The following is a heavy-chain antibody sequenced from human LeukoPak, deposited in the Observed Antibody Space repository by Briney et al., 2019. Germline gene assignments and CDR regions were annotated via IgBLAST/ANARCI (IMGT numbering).Heavy chain of an antibody. Sequence: GGSLRLSCTASGFTFGDYTMSWVRQAPGKGLEWVGFIRSKAYGGTTEYAASVKGRFTISRDDSKSIAYLQMNGLKTEDTAVYYCTRAPYSSSGAFDIWGQGTMVTVSS. D-gene: IGHD6-13*01. J-gene: IGHJ3*02. CDR1: GFTFGDYT. CDR3: TRAPYSSSGAFDI. CDR2: IRSKAYGGTT. V-gene: IGHV3-49*04.